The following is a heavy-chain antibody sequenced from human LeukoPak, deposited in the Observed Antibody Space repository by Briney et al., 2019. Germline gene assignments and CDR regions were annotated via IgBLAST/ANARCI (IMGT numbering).Heavy chain of an antibody. CDR1: GYNFSTYW. CDR2: IYPGDSDT. CDR3: AAGITSSWTHDPYYFDS. Sequence: GESLKISCKGSGYNFSTYWIAWVRQMPGKGLEWMGIIYPGDSDTRYSPSFQGRVTISADKSISTAYLQWSTLQASDTAMYYCAAGITSSWTHDPYYFDSWGQGTLVTVSS. D-gene: IGHD2-2*01. V-gene: IGHV5-51*01. J-gene: IGHJ4*02.